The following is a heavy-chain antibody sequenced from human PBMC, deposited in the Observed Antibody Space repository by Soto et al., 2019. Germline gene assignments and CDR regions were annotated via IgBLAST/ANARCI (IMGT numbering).Heavy chain of an antibody. V-gene: IGHV4-31*03. CDR1: GGSISSGGYY. Sequence: SETLSLTCTVSGGSISSGGYYWSWIRQHPGKGLEWIGYIYYSGSTYYNPSLKSRVTISVDTSKNQFSLKLSSVTAADTAVYYCARDNALRYGDWSHHTVPGLFDYWGQGTLDTVSS. D-gene: IGHD3-9*01. CDR2: IYYSGST. J-gene: IGHJ4*02. CDR3: ARDNALRYGDWSHHTVPGLFDY.